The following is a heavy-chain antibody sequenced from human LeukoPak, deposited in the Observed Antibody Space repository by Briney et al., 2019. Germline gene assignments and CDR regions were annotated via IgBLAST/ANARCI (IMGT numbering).Heavy chain of an antibody. D-gene: IGHD3-3*01. CDR3: ATKGLGFLEWLSTDYYYGMDV. J-gene: IGHJ6*02. CDR2: INPSGGST. Sequence: ASVKVSCKASGYTFTSYYMHWVRQAPGQGLEWMGIINPSGGSTNYAQKFQGRVTMTRDTSTSTVYMELSSLRSEDTAVYYCATKGLGFLEWLSTDYYYGMDVWGQGTTVTVSS. V-gene: IGHV1-46*01. CDR1: GYTFTSYY.